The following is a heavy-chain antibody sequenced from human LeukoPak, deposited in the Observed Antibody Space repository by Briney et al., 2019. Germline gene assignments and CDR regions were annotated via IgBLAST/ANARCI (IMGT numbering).Heavy chain of an antibody. J-gene: IGHJ4*02. Sequence: GGSLRLSCAASGFTFSSYAMNWVRQAPGRGLEWVSAISGSGGSTYYADSVKGRFTISRDNSKNTLYLQMNSLRAEDTAVYYCAKGGLGFGELIDYWGQGTLVTVSS. CDR1: GFTFSSYA. CDR3: AKGGLGFGELIDY. V-gene: IGHV3-23*01. D-gene: IGHD3-10*01. CDR2: ISGSGGST.